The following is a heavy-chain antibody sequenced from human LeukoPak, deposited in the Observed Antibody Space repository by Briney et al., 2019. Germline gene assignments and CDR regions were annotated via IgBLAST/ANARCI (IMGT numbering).Heavy chain of an antibody. CDR2: VYYSGST. CDR3: ARALYGHAPPIYYYYGMDV. Sequence: SETLSLTCTVSGVSVSNYYWSWIRQPPGKGLEYIGYVYYSGSTNYNPSLKSRVTMSVDTSKSQLTLKLNSVTAADTAVYFCARALYGHAPPIYYYYGMDVWGPGTAVTVSS. D-gene: IGHD2-8*01. V-gene: IGHV4-59*02. J-gene: IGHJ6*02. CDR1: GVSVSNYY.